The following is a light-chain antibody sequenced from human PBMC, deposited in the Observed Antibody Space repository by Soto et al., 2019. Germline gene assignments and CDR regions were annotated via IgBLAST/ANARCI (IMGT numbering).Light chain of an antibody. CDR2: AAS. J-gene: IGKJ1*01. V-gene: IGKV1-39*01. CDR3: HQSYSTLWT. Sequence: DIQMTQSPSSLSASVGDRVTITCRASQSISSYLNWYQQKPGKAPKLLIYAASSLQSGVPSRFSGSGSGTDFTLTIISLQLEDFATYYCHQSYSTLWTFGQGTKVEIK. CDR1: QSISSY.